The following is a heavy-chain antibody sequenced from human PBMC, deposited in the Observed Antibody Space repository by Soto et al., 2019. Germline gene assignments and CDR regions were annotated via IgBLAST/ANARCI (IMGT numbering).Heavy chain of an antibody. V-gene: IGHV1-3*01. CDR3: ARGWYYDYWSGHRGFEI. D-gene: IGHD3-3*01. Sequence: QVQLVQSGAEVKKPGASVKVSCKASGYTFTSYAMNWVRQAPGQRLEWMGWINGATDNTKYSQKFQGRVTITRDTSPSTAYMELTSLTSEDTAVYYCARGWYYDYWSGHRGFEIWGQGTMVTVSS. J-gene: IGHJ3*02. CDR2: INGATDNT. CDR1: GYTFTSYA.